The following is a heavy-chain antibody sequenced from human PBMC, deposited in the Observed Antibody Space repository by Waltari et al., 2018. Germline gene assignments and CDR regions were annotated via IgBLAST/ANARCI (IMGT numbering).Heavy chain of an antibody. CDR1: GSLFTTPA. V-gene: IGHV3-21*01. CDR2: ISSSSTYI. CDR3: ARVFYSSMGNFGMDV. D-gene: IGHD6-13*01. Sequence: EVQLVESGGGLVKPGGSLRLSCAASGSLFTTPALTWVRQAPGKGLEWVSSISSSSTYIYYADSGKGRFTISRDNAKNSLYLQMNSLRAEDTAVYYCARVFYSSMGNFGMDVWGQGTTVTVSS. J-gene: IGHJ6*02.